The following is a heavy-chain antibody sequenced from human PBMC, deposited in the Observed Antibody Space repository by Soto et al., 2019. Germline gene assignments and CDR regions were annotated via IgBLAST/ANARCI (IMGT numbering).Heavy chain of an antibody. D-gene: IGHD6-19*01. Sequence: PGGSLRLSCAASGFTFSSYAMSWVRQAPGKGLEWVSAISGSGGSTYYADSVKGRFTISRDNSKNTLYLQMNSLRAEDKAVYYCAKGPGRQPIAVAGHFDYWGQGTLVTVSS. J-gene: IGHJ4*02. CDR3: AKGPGRQPIAVAGHFDY. V-gene: IGHV3-23*01. CDR1: GFTFSSYA. CDR2: ISGSGGST.